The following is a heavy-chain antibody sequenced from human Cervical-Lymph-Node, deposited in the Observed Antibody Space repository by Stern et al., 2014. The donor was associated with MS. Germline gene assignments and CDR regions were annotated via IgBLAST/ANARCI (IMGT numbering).Heavy chain of an antibody. J-gene: IGHJ4*02. CDR3: ATGLMFDF. CDR1: GFIFSNYG. Sequence: QVQLVQSGGDVVQPGRSLRLSCATSGFIFSNYGFHWARQAPGKGLEWVAVIWFDGTYKYYADSVKGRFIISRDDSNNTVYLQMNNLRVEDMAIYYCATGLMFDFWGQGTLVTVSS. CDR2: IWFDGTYK. D-gene: IGHD2-8*01. V-gene: IGHV3-33*01.